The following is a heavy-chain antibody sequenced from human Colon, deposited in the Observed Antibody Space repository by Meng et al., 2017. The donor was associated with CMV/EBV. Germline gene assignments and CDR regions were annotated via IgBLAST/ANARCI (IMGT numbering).Heavy chain of an antibody. CDR1: GYTFNGYF. D-gene: IGHD3-3*01. CDR3: ATFGGDFDY. V-gene: IGHV1-2*02. J-gene: IGHJ4*02. Sequence: VQLVQSVAEVKEPGASVKVSCKTSGYTFNGYFMHWVRQAPGQGLEWMGWINPVTGDTSYAQKFQVRVTMTRDTSISTAYMELSSLRSDDTAVYYCATFGGDFDYWGQGTLVTVSS. CDR2: INPVTGDT.